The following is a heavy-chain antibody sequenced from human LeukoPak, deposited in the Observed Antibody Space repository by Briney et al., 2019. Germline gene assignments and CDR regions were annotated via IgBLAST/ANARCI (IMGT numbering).Heavy chain of an antibody. D-gene: IGHD2-15*01. CDR1: GFTFSSYA. Sequence: GGSLRLSCADSGFTFSSYAMSWVRQAPGKGLEWVSSISGSSTRTYYADSVKGRFTVSRDNPKNTLYLQVNSLRAEDTAVYYCAKAPISKDCSGGSCYLFDYWGQGTLVTVSS. CDR2: ISGSSTRT. J-gene: IGHJ4*02. V-gene: IGHV3-23*01. CDR3: AKAPISKDCSGGSCYLFDY.